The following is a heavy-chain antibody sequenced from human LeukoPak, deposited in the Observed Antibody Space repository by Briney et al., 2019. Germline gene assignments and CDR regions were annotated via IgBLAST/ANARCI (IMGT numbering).Heavy chain of an antibody. J-gene: IGHJ6*03. Sequence: GGSLRLSCAASGFTFSSYWMSWVRQAPGKGLEWVANIKQDGSEKYYVDSVKGRFTISRDSAKHSLYLQMNSLRAEDTAVYYCARNTRSWYDYYYYYYMDVWGKGTTVTVSS. V-gene: IGHV3-7*01. CDR3: ARNTRSWYDYYYYYYMDV. CDR2: IKQDGSEK. D-gene: IGHD2-15*01. CDR1: GFTFSSYW.